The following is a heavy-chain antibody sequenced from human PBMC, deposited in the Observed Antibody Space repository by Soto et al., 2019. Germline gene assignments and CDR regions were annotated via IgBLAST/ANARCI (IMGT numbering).Heavy chain of an antibody. CDR1: GYNFTTYY. Sequence: ASVKVSCKASGYNFTTYYMHWVRQAPGQGLEWMGIINPSGGSTSYAQKFQGRVTMTRDTSTSTVYMELSSLRSEDTAVYYCARVYCSGGSCYGIDYWGQGTLVTVSS. CDR2: INPSGGST. CDR3: ARVYCSGGSCYGIDY. D-gene: IGHD2-15*01. J-gene: IGHJ4*02. V-gene: IGHV1-46*01.